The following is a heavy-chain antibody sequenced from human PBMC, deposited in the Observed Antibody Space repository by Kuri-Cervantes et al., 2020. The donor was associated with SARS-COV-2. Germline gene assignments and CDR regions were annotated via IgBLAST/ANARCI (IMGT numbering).Heavy chain of an antibody. CDR2: ISSSSSYI. CDR1: GFTFSSYS. D-gene: IGHD1-26*01. J-gene: IGHJ4*02. CDR3: ARAGRWELLLGRLAYFDY. V-gene: IGHV3-21*01. Sequence: GGSLRLSCAASGFTFSSYSMNWVRQAPGKGLEWVSSISSSSSYIYYADSVKGRFTISRDNAKNSLYPQMNSLRAEDTAVYYCARAGRWELLLGRLAYFDYWGQGTLVTVSS.